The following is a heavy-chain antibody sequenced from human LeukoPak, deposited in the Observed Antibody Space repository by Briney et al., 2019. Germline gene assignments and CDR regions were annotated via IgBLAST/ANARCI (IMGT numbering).Heavy chain of an antibody. D-gene: IGHD6-19*01. CDR2: INPNSGGT. CDR1: GYTFTGYY. CDR3: ARLRIAVAGTSTLYYFDY. V-gene: IGHV1-2*02. Sequence: GASVKVSCKASGYTFTGYYMHWVRQAPGQGLEWMGWINPNSGGTNYAQKFQGRVTMTRDKSISTAYLQWSSLKASDTAMYYCARLRIAVAGTSTLYYFDYWGQGTLVTVSS. J-gene: IGHJ4*02.